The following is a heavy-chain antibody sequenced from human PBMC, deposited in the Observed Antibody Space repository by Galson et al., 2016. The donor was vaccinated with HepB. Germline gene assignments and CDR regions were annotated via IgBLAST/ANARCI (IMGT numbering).Heavy chain of an antibody. CDR2: ISVSRGNT. D-gene: IGHD3-22*01. V-gene: IGHV1-18*04. CDR3: ARDSPDDYNGYFCFDY. J-gene: IGHJ4*02. Sequence: SVKVSCKASGYTFSNYGLSWLRQAPGEGLEWMGWISVSRGNTNYAQKFQGRVTMTTDTSTSTAYMELRSLRSDDPAVYFCARDSPDDYNGYFCFDYWGQGTLVTVSS. CDR1: GYTFSNYG.